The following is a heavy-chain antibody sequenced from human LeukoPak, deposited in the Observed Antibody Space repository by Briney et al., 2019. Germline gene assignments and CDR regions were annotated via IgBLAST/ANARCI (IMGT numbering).Heavy chain of an antibody. D-gene: IGHD1-26*01. Sequence: GGSLRLSCAASGFTFSSSAMTWVRQAPGKGLEWVSAINSGGDDTVHADSVKGRLTISRDDSKNILYLQMNSLRAEDTAKYYCTRGGSYAPLDYWGQGTLVTVSS. CDR2: INSGGDDT. J-gene: IGHJ4*02. CDR3: TRGGSYAPLDY. CDR1: GFTFSSSA. V-gene: IGHV3-23*01.